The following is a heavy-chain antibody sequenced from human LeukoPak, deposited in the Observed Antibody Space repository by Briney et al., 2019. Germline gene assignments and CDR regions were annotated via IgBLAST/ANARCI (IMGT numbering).Heavy chain of an antibody. V-gene: IGHV3-30*04. D-gene: IGHD2-21*02. J-gene: IGHJ3*02. CDR2: ISYDGSNK. Sequence: PGGSLRLSCAASGFTFSNYPMHWVRQAPGKGLEWVAVISYDGSNKYYADSVKGRFTISRDNSKNTLYLQMNSLRAEDTAVYYCANGPCYSASLNAFDIWGQGTMVTVSS. CDR3: ANGPCYSASLNAFDI. CDR1: GFTFSNYP.